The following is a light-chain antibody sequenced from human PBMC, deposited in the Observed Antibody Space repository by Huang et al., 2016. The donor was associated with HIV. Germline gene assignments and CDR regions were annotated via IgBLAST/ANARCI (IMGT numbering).Light chain of an antibody. CDR2: GAS. CDR1: QSVSSL. Sequence: VMPPSPATLSLSPGEGATLSCRASQSVSSLLAWYQQTPGQAPRLLIYGASARATGIPARFSGSGSGTEFTLTISSLQSEDVAVYYCQQYNKWPQTFGQGTKLESK. J-gene: IGKJ2*01. CDR3: QQYNKWPQT. V-gene: IGKV3-15*01.